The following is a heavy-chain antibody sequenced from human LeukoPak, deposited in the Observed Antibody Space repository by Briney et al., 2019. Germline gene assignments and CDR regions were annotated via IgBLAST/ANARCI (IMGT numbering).Heavy chain of an antibody. CDR3: ARWRDGYNYYFDY. D-gene: IGHD5-24*01. CDR1: GFTFSSYW. Sequence: QPGGSLRLSCAASGFTFSSYWMSWVRQAPGKGLEWVANIKQDGSEKCYVDSVKGRFTISRDNAKNSLYLQMSSLRAEDTAVYYCARWRDGYNYYFDYWGQGTQVTVSS. V-gene: IGHV3-7*01. J-gene: IGHJ4*02. CDR2: IKQDGSEK.